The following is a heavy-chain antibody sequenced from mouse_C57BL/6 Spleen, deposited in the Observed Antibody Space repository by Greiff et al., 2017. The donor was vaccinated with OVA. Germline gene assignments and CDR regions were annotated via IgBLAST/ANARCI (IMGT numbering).Heavy chain of an antibody. J-gene: IGHJ2*01. CDR3: ARRYYYGSSYYFDY. CDR2: IYPGDGDT. CDR1: GYAFSSYW. Sequence: VKLVESGAELVKPGASVKISCKASGYAFSSYWMNWVKQRPGKGLEWIGQIYPGDGDTNYNGKFKGKATLTADKSSSTAYMQLSSLTSEDSAVYFCARRYYYGSSYYFDYWGQGTTLTVSS. V-gene: IGHV1-80*01. D-gene: IGHD1-1*01.